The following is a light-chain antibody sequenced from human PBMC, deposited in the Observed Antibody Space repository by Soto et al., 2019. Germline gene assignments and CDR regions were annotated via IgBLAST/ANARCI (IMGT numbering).Light chain of an antibody. CDR1: QAISFY. Sequence: DIQMTQSPSSLSASVGDTVTITCRPSQAISFYLNWYQQKPGSTPNLLIYATSSLESGVPSRFDGSGSGTEFTLTISRLRPDDFATYFRQQSFSTPHTFGQGTKLELK. V-gene: IGKV1-39*01. CDR2: ATS. J-gene: IGKJ2*01. CDR3: QQSFSTPHT.